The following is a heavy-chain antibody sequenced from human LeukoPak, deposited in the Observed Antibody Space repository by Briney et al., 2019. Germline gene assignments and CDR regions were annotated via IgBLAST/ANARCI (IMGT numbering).Heavy chain of an antibody. J-gene: IGHJ4*02. CDR3: ARESTRDRPGC. Sequence: GGSLRLSCAASGFIFGNYWMSWVRQAPGKGLEWVANIKQDGSEKYYVDSVKGRFTISRDNAKNSVYMQMNSLRAEDTAVYSCARESTRDRPGCWGQGTLVTVSS. CDR2: IKQDGSEK. V-gene: IGHV3-7*01. D-gene: IGHD6-19*01. CDR1: GFIFGNYW.